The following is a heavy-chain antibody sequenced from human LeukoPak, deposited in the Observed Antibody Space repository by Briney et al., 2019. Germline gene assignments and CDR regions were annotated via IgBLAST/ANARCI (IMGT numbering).Heavy chain of an antibody. D-gene: IGHD3-10*01. CDR2: ISSSGSTI. Sequence: PGGSLRLSCAASGFTFSSYEMNWVRQAPGKGLEWVSYISSSGSTIYYADSVKGRFTISRDDAKNSLYLQMNSLRAEDTALYYCARLSSNIGSGSFLYYYYYMDVWGKGTTVTVYS. J-gene: IGHJ6*03. CDR3: ARLSSNIGSGSFLYYYYYMDV. V-gene: IGHV3-48*03. CDR1: GFTFSSYE.